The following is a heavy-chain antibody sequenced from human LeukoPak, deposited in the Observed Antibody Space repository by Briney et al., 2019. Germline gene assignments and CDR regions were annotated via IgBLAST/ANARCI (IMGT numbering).Heavy chain of an antibody. D-gene: IGHD3-22*01. CDR1: GGTFSSYA. J-gene: IGHJ4*02. V-gene: IGHV1-69*05. Sequence: SVKVSCKASGGTFSSYAISWVRQAPGQGLEWMGGIIPIFGTANYAQKFQGRVTITTDESMSTAYMELSSLRSEDTAVYYCARAAGKGDYDSSGYPYWGQGTLVTVSS. CDR2: IIPIFGTA. CDR3: ARAAGKGDYDSSGYPY.